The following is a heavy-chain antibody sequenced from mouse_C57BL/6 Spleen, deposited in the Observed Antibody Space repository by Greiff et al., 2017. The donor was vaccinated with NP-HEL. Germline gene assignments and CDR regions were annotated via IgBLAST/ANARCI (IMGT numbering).Heavy chain of an antibody. D-gene: IGHD2-2*01. CDR1: GYAFSSSW. CDR2: IYPGDGDT. J-gene: IGHJ2*01. Sequence: QVQLQQPGPELVKPGASVKISCKASGYAFSSSWMNWVKQRPGKGLEWIGRIYPGDGDTNYNGKFKGKATLTADKSSSTAYMQLSSLTSEDSAVYFCARHYGYPLDYFDYWGQGTTLTVSS. CDR3: ARHYGYPLDYFDY. V-gene: IGHV1-82*01.